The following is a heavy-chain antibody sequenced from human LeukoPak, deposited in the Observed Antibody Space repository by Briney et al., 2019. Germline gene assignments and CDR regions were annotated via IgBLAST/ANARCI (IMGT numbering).Heavy chain of an antibody. D-gene: IGHD3-22*01. CDR3: AREVVLSTSAWFEY. CDR1: GFTFSSYW. CDR2: IKEDGTER. V-gene: IGHV3-7*01. J-gene: IGHJ4*02. Sequence: GGSLRLSCAVSGFTFSSYWMSWVRQAPGKGLEWVANIKEDGTERYYQDSVKGRFTISRDNAKNSLYLQMNSLRAEDTAVYYCAREVVLSTSAWFEYWGQGTLVTVSS.